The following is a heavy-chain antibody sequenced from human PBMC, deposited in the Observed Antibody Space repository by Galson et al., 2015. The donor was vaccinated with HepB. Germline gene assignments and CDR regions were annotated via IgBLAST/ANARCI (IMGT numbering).Heavy chain of an antibody. CDR2: IGGSGGNT. CDR1: GFTFSSYA. Sequence: SLRLSCAASGFTFSSYAMNWVRQAPGKGLEWVSAIGGSGGNTYYADSVKGRFTISRDNSKNTLYLQVNSLRVEDTAVYYCAKPYVNTSMVGLAPDVWGQGTMVTVSS. D-gene: IGHD3-10*01. V-gene: IGHV3-23*01. J-gene: IGHJ3*01. CDR3: AKPYVNTSMVGLAPDV.